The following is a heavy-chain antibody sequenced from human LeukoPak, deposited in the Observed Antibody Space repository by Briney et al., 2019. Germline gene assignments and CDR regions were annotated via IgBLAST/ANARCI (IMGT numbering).Heavy chain of an antibody. CDR1: GFTFSSYA. J-gene: IGHJ4*02. CDR3: AILYSSSWYVGY. CDR2: ISGSGGST. D-gene: IGHD6-13*01. Sequence: RGSLRLSCAASGFTFSSYAMSWVRQAPGKGLEWVPGISGSGGSTYYADSVKGRFTITRDNSKNTLYLQMNSLRAEDTAVYYCAILYSSSWYVGYWGQGTLVTVSS. V-gene: IGHV3-23*01.